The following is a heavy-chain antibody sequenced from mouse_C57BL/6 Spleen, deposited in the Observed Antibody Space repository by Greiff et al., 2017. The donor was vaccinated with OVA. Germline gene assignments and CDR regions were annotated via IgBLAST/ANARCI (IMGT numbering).Heavy chain of an antibody. CDR2: IYPSDSET. CDR1: GYTFTSYW. Sequence: QVQLQQPGAELVRPGSSVKLSCKASGYTFTSYWMDWVKQRPGQGLEWIGNIYPSDSETHYNQKFKDKATLTVDKSSSTAYMQLSSLTSEDSAVYDRAREGTTVRAFDYWGQGTTLTVSS. CDR3: AREGTTVRAFDY. V-gene: IGHV1-61*01. D-gene: IGHD1-1*01. J-gene: IGHJ2*01.